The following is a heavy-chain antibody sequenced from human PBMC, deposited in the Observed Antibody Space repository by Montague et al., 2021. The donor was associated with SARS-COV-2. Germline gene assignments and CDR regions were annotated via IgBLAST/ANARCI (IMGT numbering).Heavy chain of an antibody. CDR3: ARDLDTAGGMDV. CDR1: GITVSSNY. Sequence: SLSLSFSASGITVSSNYMSWVRQAPGKGLEWVSVIYSGGSTYYADSVKGRFTISRDNSKNTLYLQMNSLRAEDTAVYYCARDLDTAGGMDVWGQGTTVTVSS. CDR2: IYSGGST. J-gene: IGHJ6*02. V-gene: IGHV3-66*01. D-gene: IGHD5-18*01.